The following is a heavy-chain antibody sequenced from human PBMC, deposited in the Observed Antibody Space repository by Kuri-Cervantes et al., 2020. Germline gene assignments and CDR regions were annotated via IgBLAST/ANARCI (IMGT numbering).Heavy chain of an antibody. Sequence: GGSLRLSCAASGFTFDDYAMYWVRQAPGKGLEWVSGISWNSGNIGYADSVKGRFTISRDNAKNSLYLQMNSLRAEDTAVYYCAREWYQLLFAVWGKGTTVTVSS. D-gene: IGHD2-2*01. CDR1: GFTFDDYA. CDR2: ISWNSGNI. J-gene: IGHJ6*04. V-gene: IGHV3-9*01. CDR3: AREWYQLLFAV.